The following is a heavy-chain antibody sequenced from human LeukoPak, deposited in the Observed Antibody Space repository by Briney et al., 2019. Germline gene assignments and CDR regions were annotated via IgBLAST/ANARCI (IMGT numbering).Heavy chain of an antibody. Sequence: PGESLRLSCAASGFIFSVYGMHWVRQAPGQSLEWVAVISYDGNNQYYADSVKGRFTISRDNSKNTLYLQMNSLRAEDTAVYYCARGRVAPSLDYWGQGTLVTVSS. J-gene: IGHJ4*02. CDR3: ARGRVAPSLDY. D-gene: IGHD2-15*01. CDR2: ISYDGNNQ. V-gene: IGHV3-30*03. CDR1: GFIFSVYG.